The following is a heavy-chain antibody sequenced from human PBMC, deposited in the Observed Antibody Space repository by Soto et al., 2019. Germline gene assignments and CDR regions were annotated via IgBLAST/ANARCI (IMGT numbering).Heavy chain of an antibody. CDR3: AQDADYYDSSDYYDHAEYFLQ. D-gene: IGHD3-22*01. J-gene: IGHJ1*01. CDR1: GFTFSRYG. V-gene: IGHV3-30*18. CDR2: ISYEGSNK. Sequence: QVQLMESGGGVVQPGRSLRLSCAASGFTFSRYGMHWVRQAPGKGLEWVALISYEGSNKYYADSVKGRFTISRDNSKNTLYLQMNSLKPEDTAVYYCAQDADYYDSSDYYDHAEYFLQWGQGTLVTVSS.